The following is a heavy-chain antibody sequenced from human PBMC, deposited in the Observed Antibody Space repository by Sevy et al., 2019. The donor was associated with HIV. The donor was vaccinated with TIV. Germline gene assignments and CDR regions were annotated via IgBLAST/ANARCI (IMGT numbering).Heavy chain of an antibody. CDR3: ARHRSSGYYDDAFDL. J-gene: IGHJ3*01. CDR2: IYPDESDI. Sequence: GESLKISCMGSGYSFTSQWIGWVRQMPGKGLEWMGIIYPDESDIRYSPSFQGQVTNSADKSISTADLQWSSLKASDTAIYYCARHRSSGYYDDAFDLWGQGTMVTVSS. D-gene: IGHD3-22*01. CDR1: GYSFTSQW. V-gene: IGHV5-51*01.